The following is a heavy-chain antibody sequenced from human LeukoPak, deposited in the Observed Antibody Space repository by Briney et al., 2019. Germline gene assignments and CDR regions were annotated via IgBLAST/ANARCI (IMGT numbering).Heavy chain of an antibody. CDR3: ARDQYCGSIRCSGQHGRQLTYYMDV. CDR2: ISAYNGNT. CDR1: GYTFTSYG. Sequence: ASVKVSCKASGYTFTSYGLSWVRQAPGQGLEWMGWISAYNGNTNYAQKFQGRVTMTTDTSTSTAYMELGSLRSDDTAVYYCARDQYCGSIRCSGQHGRQLTYYMDVWGKGTTVTISS. D-gene: IGHD2-21*01. V-gene: IGHV1-18*01. J-gene: IGHJ6*03.